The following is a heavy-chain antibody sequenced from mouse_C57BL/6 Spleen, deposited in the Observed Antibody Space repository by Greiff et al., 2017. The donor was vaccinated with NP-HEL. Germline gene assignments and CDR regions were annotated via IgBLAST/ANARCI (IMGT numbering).Heavy chain of an antibody. CDR3: ARMSRK. CDR2: IDPPNGNT. CDR1: GLNIKAPY. J-gene: IGHJ2*01. V-gene: IGHV14-3*02. Sequence: EVQLQQSGAELVKSGASVKLSCTASGLNIKAPYMPWLKQWPEQGLEWIGRIDPPNGNTNYDPTFQGQANITADTSSNTAYLQISSLTSEDTAVYYCARMSRKWGQVTTLTVS.